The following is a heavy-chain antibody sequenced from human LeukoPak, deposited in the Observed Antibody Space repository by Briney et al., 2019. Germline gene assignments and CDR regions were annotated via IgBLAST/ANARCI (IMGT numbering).Heavy chain of an antibody. V-gene: IGHV4-59*02. CDR1: GDSVTSTY. Sequence: PSETLSLTCSVSGDSVTSTYWSWIRQPPGKGLEWIAYGHHSESRNYNPSFRSRVTIPVDTSRNQFSLRLTSVTAADTAVYYCARESAGSLHDSTAAFHYWGQGILVIVSS. J-gene: IGHJ4*02. CDR3: ARESAGSLHDSTAAFHY. CDR2: GHHSESR. D-gene: IGHD2-8*02.